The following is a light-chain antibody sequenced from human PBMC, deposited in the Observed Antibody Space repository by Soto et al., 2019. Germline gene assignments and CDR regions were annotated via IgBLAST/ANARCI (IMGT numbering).Light chain of an antibody. CDR2: GAS. V-gene: IGKV3-20*01. Sequence: IIFSQSPGTLSLSPGERATLSCRASQSVSSSYLAWYQQKPGQAPRLLIYGASSRATGIPDRFSGSGSGTDFTLTISRLEPEDFAVYYCQQYGSSPTRTFGQGAKVAIK. J-gene: IGKJ1*01. CDR3: QQYGSSPTRT. CDR1: QSVSSSY.